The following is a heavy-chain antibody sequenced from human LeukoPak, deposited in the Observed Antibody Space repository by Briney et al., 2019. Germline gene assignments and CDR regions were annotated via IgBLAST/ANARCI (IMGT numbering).Heavy chain of an antibody. D-gene: IGHD6-19*01. CDR1: GGSISSYY. J-gene: IGHJ6*02. CDR2: IYYSGST. CDR3: AGGFSNIAVAGYYGMDV. V-gene: IGHV4-59*08. Sequence: KPSETLSLTCTVSGGSISSYYWSWIRQPPGKGLEWIGYIYYSGSTNYNPSLKSRVTISVDTSKNQFSLKLSSVTAADTAVYYCAGGFSNIAVAGYYGMDVWGQGTTVTVSS.